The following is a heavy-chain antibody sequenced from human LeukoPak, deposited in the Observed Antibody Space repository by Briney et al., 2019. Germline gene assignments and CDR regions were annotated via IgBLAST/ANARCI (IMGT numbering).Heavy chain of an antibody. V-gene: IGHV4-4*02. CDR2: IYLYGTT. CDR1: IGSISSSKW. D-gene: IGHD1/OR15-1a*01. Sequence: SETLSLTCSVSIGSISSSKWWSWVRQSPVKGLEWIGEIYLYGTTNYNPSFTSRVTMSVDRSRNQFSLKLTSVTAADTAVYYCARQKWEQQGRDYYFNGLDVWGPGTTVIVS. J-gene: IGHJ6*02. CDR3: ARQKWEQQGRDYYFNGLDV.